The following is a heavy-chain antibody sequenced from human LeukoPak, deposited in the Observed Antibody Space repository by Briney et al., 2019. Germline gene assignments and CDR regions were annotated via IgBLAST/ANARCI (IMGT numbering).Heavy chain of an antibody. J-gene: IGHJ4*02. Sequence: PGGSLRLSCAASGFTVSSNYMSWVRQAPGKGLEWVSVIYSGGSTYYADSVKGRFTISRDNSKNTLYLQMNSLRAEDTAVYYCARAAMVRGVIGYFYYWGQGTLVTVSS. CDR1: GFTVSSNY. CDR2: IYSGGST. D-gene: IGHD3-10*01. CDR3: ARAAMVRGVIGYFYY. V-gene: IGHV3-66*01.